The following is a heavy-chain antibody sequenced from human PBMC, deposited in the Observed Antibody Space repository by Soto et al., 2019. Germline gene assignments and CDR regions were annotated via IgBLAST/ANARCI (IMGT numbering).Heavy chain of an antibody. CDR1: GGTFSSYA. Sequence: QVQLVQSGAEVKKPGSSVKVSCKASGGTFSSYAISWVRQAPGQGLEWMGGIIPIFGTANYAQKFQGRVTITADKSTSTAYMELSSLRSEDTAVYYCASNDYGATNYRGYGTDVWGQGTTVTVSS. V-gene: IGHV1-69*06. CDR2: IIPIFGTA. CDR3: ASNDYGATNYRGYGTDV. D-gene: IGHD4-17*01. J-gene: IGHJ6*02.